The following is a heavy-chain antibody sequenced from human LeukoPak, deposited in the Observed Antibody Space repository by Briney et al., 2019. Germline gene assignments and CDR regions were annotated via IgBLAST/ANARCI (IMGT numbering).Heavy chain of an antibody. CDR3: ARDVFGLDY. CDR1: GYTFTSYY. J-gene: IGHJ4*02. D-gene: IGHD3-10*01. CDR2: ITASGGGT. Sequence: RASVKVSCKASGYTFTSYYLHWVRQAPGQGLEWMGVITASGGGTTYAQKFQGRVTMTRDTSSSTVYMELTSLRSEDTAVYYCARDVFGLDYWGQGTLVTVSS. V-gene: IGHV1-46*01.